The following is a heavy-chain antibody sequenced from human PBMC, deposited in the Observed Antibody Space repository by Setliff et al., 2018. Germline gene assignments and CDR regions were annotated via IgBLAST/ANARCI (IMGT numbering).Heavy chain of an antibody. CDR3: TTEWDGTYPFDY. D-gene: IGHD1-26*01. V-gene: IGHV3-15*01. CDR1: RSTFSGDD. CDR2: IKSKTDGGTT. Sequence: PGGSLRLSCAGSRSTFSGDDMNWVRQAPGKGLEWVSRIKSKTDGGTTDYAAPVKGRFTISRDDSKNTLYVQMNSLKTEDTAVYFCTTEWDGTYPFDYWGQGTLVTVSS. J-gene: IGHJ4*02.